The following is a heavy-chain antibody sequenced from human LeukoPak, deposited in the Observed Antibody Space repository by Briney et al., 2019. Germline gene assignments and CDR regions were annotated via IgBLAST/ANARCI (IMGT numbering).Heavy chain of an antibody. CDR1: GFTFSSYA. V-gene: IGHV3-23*01. J-gene: IGHJ2*01. CDR3: AKDGLRFLEWYLGYFDL. Sequence: GGSLRLSCAASGFTFSSYAMSWVRQTPGKGLEWVSSISGSGGSTNYADSVAGRFTISRGNSNNTLYLQMNSLRADDTAVYYCAKDGLRFLEWYLGYFDLWGRGTLVTVSS. D-gene: IGHD3-3*01. CDR2: ISGSGGST.